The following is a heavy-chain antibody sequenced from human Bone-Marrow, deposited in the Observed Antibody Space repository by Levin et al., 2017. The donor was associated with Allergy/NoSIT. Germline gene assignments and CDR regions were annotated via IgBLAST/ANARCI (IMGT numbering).Heavy chain of an antibody. CDR3: ARHHTTMIGGGYYFDY. Sequence: GESLKISCKGSGYSFTSYWIGWVRQMPGKGLEWMGIIYPGDSDTRYSPSFQGQVTISADKSISTAYLQWSSLKASDTAMYYCARHHTTMIGGGYYFDYWGQGTLVTVSS. V-gene: IGHV5-51*01. D-gene: IGHD3-22*01. CDR2: IYPGDSDT. J-gene: IGHJ4*02. CDR1: GYSFTSYW.